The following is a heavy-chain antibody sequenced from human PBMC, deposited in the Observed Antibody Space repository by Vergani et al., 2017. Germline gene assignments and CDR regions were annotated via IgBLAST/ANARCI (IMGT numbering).Heavy chain of an antibody. J-gene: IGHJ3*02. V-gene: IGHV1-69*06. D-gene: IGHD3-22*01. Sequence: QVQLVQSGAEVKKPGSSVKVSCKASGGTFSSYAINWVRQAPGQGLEWMGGIIPIFVTTNYAQQFQGRVTITADKSTSTAYMELSSLRSEDTAVYYCTRSYYDDTRYNAFDIWGQGTMVTVSS. CDR3: TRSYYDDTRYNAFDI. CDR2: IIPIFVTT. CDR1: GGTFSSYA.